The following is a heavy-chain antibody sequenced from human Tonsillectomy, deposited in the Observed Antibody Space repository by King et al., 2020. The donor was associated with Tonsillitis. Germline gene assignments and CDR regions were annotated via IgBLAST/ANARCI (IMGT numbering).Heavy chain of an antibody. CDR3: GRHQCTGDYYYYYYMDI. CDR1: GGSVSSSSYY. CDR2: AYYSGIT. Sequence: QLQESGPGLVKPSETLSLTCTVSGGSVSSSSYYWGWIRQPPGKGLEWIGAAYYSGITYYNPSLKSRVTISVDTSKNQFSLKLSSVTAADTAVYYCGRHQCTGDYYYYYYMDIWGKGTTVTVSS. D-gene: IGHD2-8*02. V-gene: IGHV4-39*01. J-gene: IGHJ6*03.